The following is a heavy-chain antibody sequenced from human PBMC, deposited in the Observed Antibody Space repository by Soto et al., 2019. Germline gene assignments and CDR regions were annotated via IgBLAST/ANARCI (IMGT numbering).Heavy chain of an antibody. D-gene: IGHD2-15*01. V-gene: IGHV3-21*01. Sequence: PGGSLRLSCTDSGFTFGSHSMFWVRQAPGKGLEWVSSISAGSDYIFYADSVRGRFAISRDNAKNSLYLQMDSLRAEDTAVYFCARGGLVLVGAATRPLDYWGQGTLVTVSS. CDR1: GFTFGSHS. CDR3: ARGGLVLVGAATRPLDY. J-gene: IGHJ4*02. CDR2: ISAGSDYI.